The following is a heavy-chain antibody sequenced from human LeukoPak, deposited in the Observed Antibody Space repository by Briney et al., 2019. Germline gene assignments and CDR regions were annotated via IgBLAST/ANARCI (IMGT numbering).Heavy chain of an antibody. CDR1: GLTFSSHW. D-gene: IGHD1-26*01. Sequence: GGSLRLSCAASGLTFSSHWMHWVRQAPGKGLVWVSRITNDGSSTTYADSVKGRFTISRDNAKNMLYLQVNSLRAEDTAVYYCARDVSQPAYIVGARAGNWFDPWGQGTLVTVSS. CDR3: ARDVSQPAYIVGARAGNWFDP. V-gene: IGHV3-74*01. J-gene: IGHJ5*02. CDR2: ITNDGSST.